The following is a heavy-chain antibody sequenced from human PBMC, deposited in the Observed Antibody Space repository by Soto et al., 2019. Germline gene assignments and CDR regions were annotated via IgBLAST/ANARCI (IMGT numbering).Heavy chain of an antibody. CDR2: IYSTGST. CDR3: ARAERYSSGWYYFDY. D-gene: IGHD6-19*01. V-gene: IGHV4-31*03. CDR1: GGSVSRGGYY. J-gene: IGHJ4*02. Sequence: SETLSLTCSVSGGSVSRGGYYWSWIRQVPGKGPEWIGYIYSTGSTLYNPSLKSRLTMSLDTPKNQFSLNLSSVTAADTAFYYCARAERYSSGWYYFDYWGQGTLVTVSS.